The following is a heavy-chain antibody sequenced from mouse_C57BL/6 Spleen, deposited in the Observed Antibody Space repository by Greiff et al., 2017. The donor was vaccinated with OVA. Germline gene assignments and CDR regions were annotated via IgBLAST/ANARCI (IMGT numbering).Heavy chain of an antibody. J-gene: IGHJ1*03. CDR1: GFTFSDFY. Sequence: EVMLVESGGGLVQSGRSLRLSCATSGFTFSDFYMEWVRQAPGKGLEWIAASRNKANDYTTEYSASVKGRFIVSRDTSQSILYLQMNALRAEDTAIYYCARDGIPGWYFDVWGTGTTVTVSS. CDR2: SRNKANDYTT. V-gene: IGHV7-1*01. CDR3: ARDGIPGWYFDV.